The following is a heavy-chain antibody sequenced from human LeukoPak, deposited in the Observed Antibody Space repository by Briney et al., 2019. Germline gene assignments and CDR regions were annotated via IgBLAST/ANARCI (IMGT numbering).Heavy chain of an antibody. CDR1: GGSISSSSHY. V-gene: IGHV4-39*01. CDR2: IYYSGST. CDR3: AVSEYSSAWGAFDI. J-gene: IGHJ3*02. Sequence: SETLSLTCTVSGGSISSSSHYCGWIRQPPGKGLEWIGSIYYSGSTYYNPSLKSRVTISVDTSKNQFSLKLSSVTAADTAVYYCAVSEYSSAWGAFDIWGQGTMVTVSS. D-gene: IGHD6-19*01.